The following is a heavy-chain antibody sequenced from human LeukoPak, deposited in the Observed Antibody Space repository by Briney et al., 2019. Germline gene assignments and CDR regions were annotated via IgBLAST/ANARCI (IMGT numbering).Heavy chain of an antibody. CDR1: GGTFSSYS. CDR3: ARDLGGSWDAFDI. Sequence: ASVKVSCQASGGTFSSYSISGVRQSPGQGLEWMGVVNPNGGSTTYAQKFLGRLIMTRDTSTRTVYLDLNSLRSEDTAVYFCARDLGGSWDAFDIWGQGTRVTVST. J-gene: IGHJ3*02. D-gene: IGHD3-16*01. V-gene: IGHV1-46*01. CDR2: VNPNGGST.